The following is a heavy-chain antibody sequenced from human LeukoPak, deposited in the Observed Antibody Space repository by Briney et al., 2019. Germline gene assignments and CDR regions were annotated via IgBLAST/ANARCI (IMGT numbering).Heavy chain of an antibody. J-gene: IGHJ4*02. Sequence: RGSLRLSCAASRFTFSSYGMHWVRQAPGNGLEWVALISYDGSNKYYTDSVKGRFTISRDNSKNTLYLQMDSLRAEDTAVYYCAKDRGYSYGYFDYWGQGTLVTVSS. D-gene: IGHD5-18*01. CDR2: ISYDGSNK. CDR1: RFTFSSYG. V-gene: IGHV3-30*18. CDR3: AKDRGYSYGYFDY.